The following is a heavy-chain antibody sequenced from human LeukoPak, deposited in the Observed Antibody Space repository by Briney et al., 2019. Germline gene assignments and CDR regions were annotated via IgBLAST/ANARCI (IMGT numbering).Heavy chain of an antibody. CDR3: IRLGGSGHDRFDS. Sequence: GGSLRLSCTSSGFTFGDYAMGWVRQAPGKGLEWLGFVRTKLFGATTQYAPSVKGRFTMSRDDSKSIAYLQMNGLRTEDPAVFFCIRLGGSGHDRFDSWGQGTLVTVSS. V-gene: IGHV3-49*04. CDR1: GFTFGDYA. J-gene: IGHJ4*02. CDR2: VRTKLFGATT. D-gene: IGHD5-12*01.